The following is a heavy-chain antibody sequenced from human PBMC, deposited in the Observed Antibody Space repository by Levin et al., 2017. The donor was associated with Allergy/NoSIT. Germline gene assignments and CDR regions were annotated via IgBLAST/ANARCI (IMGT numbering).Heavy chain of an antibody. J-gene: IGHJ6*02. CDR2: IWHDGNTK. CDR1: GFTFSSYG. D-gene: IGHD3-10*01. CDR3: ASESGLTMVRAPIYYYGMDV. V-gene: IGHV3-33*01. Sequence: GGSLRLSCAASGFTFSSYGMHWVRQAPGKGLEWVAVIWHDGNTKYYVDSVKGRFTISRDNSKNTLYLHMNSLRAEDTAVYSCASESGLTMVRAPIYYYGMDVWGQGTTVTVSS.